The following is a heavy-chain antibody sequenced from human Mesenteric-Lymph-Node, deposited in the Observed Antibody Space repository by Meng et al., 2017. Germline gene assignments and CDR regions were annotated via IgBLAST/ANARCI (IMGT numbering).Heavy chain of an antibody. J-gene: IGHJ5*02. CDR1: GFTFSDYW. Sequence: GESLKISCAASGFTFSDYWIHWVRQAPGKGLVWVSRINSDGSSTSYADSVKGRFTISRDNAKNTLYLQMNSLRAEDTAVYYCARYYRDWFDPWGQGTLVTVSS. CDR2: INSDGSST. CDR3: ARYYRDWFDP. D-gene: IGHD3-10*01. V-gene: IGHV3-74*01.